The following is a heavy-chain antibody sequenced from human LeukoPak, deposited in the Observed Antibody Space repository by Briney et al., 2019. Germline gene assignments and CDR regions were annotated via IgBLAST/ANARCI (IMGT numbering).Heavy chain of an antibody. CDR3: ARVGAAAGPYYFDY. D-gene: IGHD6-13*01. CDR1: GYTFTNYA. CDR2: INAGNGNT. V-gene: IGHV1-3*01. J-gene: IGHJ4*02. Sequence: GASVNVSCKASGYTFTNYAMHWVRQAPGQRLEWMGWINAGNGNTKYSQKFQGRVTITRDTSASTAYMELSSLRSEDTAVYHCARVGAAAGPYYFDYWGQGTLVTVSS.